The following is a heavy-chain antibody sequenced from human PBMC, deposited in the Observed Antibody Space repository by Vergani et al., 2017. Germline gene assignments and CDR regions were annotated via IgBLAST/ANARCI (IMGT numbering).Heavy chain of an antibody. CDR3: AKAGSSWYGLGQEKFDY. D-gene: IGHD6-13*01. V-gene: IGHV3-23*01. J-gene: IGHJ4*02. CDR1: GFTFSSYA. Sequence: EVQLLESGGGLVQPGGSLRLSCAASGFTFSSYAMSWVRQAPGKGLEWGSAISGSGGSTYYADSVKGRFTISRDNSKNTLYLQMNSLRAEDTAVYYCAKAGSSWYGLGQEKFDYWGQGTLVTVSS. CDR2: ISGSGGST.